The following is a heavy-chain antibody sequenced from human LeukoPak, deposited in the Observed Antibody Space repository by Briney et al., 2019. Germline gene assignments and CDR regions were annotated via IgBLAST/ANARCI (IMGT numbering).Heavy chain of an antibody. CDR1: GFTLSSNY. J-gene: IGHJ4*02. D-gene: IGHD2-2*01. CDR3: ARAGGSIKPFDY. Sequence: GGSLRLSCAASGFTLSSNYMNWVGQAPGKGLEWVSVIYSGGTTYYADSVRGRFTISRDNSENTLYLQMNTLRAEDTAVYYCARAGGSIKPFDYWGQGTLVTVSS. CDR2: IYSGGTT. V-gene: IGHV3-53*01.